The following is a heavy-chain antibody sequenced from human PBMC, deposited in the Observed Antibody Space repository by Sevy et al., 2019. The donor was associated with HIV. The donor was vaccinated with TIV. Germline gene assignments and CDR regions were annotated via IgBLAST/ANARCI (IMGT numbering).Heavy chain of an antibody. Sequence: GGSLRLSCVASGFTFTDHYMDWVRQAPGKGLEWIGRSRNRVNSYITEYAASVKGRFTISRDASGSSLYVQMNSLKTEDSAVYYCIRGLNGNDVPNRDYWGQGTLVTVSS. V-gene: IGHV3-72*01. CDR2: SRNRVNSYIT. J-gene: IGHJ4*02. D-gene: IGHD1-1*01. CDR3: IRGLNGNDVPNRDY. CDR1: GFTFTDHY.